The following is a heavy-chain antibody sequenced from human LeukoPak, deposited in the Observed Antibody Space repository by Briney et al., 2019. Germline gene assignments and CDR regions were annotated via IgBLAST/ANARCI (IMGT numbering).Heavy chain of an antibody. CDR3: ARDLEVAVAPYYFDY. CDR1: GFTFSSYS. CDR2: ISSSSSYI. J-gene: IGHJ4*02. V-gene: IGHV3-21*01. D-gene: IGHD6-19*01. Sequence: GGSLRLSCAASGFTFSSYSMNWVRQAPGKGLEWVSSISSSSSYIYYADSVKGRFTISRDNAKNSLYLQMNSLRAEDTAVYYCARDLEVAVAPYYFDYWGQGTLVTVSS.